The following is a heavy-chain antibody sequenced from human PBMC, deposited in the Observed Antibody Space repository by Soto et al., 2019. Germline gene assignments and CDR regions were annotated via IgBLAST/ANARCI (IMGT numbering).Heavy chain of an antibody. Sequence: PSETLSLTCTVSGGSISSGFYYWTWIRQHPGKGLEWIGYVYYAGSAYYNPSLKSRVTISVDTSKNQFSLKLSSVTAADTAVYYCARDSDSGSYAFDYWGQGTLVTVSS. CDR2: VYYAGSA. CDR3: ARDSDSGSYAFDY. J-gene: IGHJ4*02. V-gene: IGHV4-31*03. CDR1: GGSISSGFYY. D-gene: IGHD1-26*01.